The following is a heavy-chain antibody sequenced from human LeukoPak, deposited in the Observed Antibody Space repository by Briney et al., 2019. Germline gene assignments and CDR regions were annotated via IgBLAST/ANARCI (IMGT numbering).Heavy chain of an antibody. V-gene: IGHV3-7*03. CDR1: GFTFSTYW. D-gene: IGHD2-21*01. CDR3: ARDWNHCGADC. CDR2: IERDGSEK. Sequence: PGGSLRLSCAASGFTFSTYWMSWVRQAPGKGLEWVANIERDGSEKNYVDSVKGRFTISRDNAKKSLYLQMNSLRAEDTAIYYCARDWNHCGADCGGQGTLVTVSS. J-gene: IGHJ4*02.